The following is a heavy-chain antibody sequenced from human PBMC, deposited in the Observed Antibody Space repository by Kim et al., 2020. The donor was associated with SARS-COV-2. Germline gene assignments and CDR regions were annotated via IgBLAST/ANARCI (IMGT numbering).Heavy chain of an antibody. CDR3: ARDEVPTILGMEDV. J-gene: IGHJ6*02. Sequence: ASVKVSCKASGYAFTDFHIHWVRQAPGQGLEWMGWIDPKNGDTHYAQSFQGRVTMTRDTSVSTAYLDLSRLKSGDPAVYYCARDEVPTILGMEDVWGQGITVTVSS. CDR1: GYAFTDFH. CDR2: IDPKNGDT. V-gene: IGHV1-2*02. D-gene: IGHD3-16*01.